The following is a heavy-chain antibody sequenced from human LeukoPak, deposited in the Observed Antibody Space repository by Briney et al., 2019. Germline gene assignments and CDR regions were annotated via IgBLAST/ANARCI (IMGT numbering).Heavy chain of an antibody. CDR1: GFTLSLHY. D-gene: IGHD4-11*01. Sequence: GSSATVPCKASGFTLSLHYIHWVRQAPGQGPAWMGWINGNSGGTNYAQKFQGRVTLTRDTSISTAYMELSRLTSDDTAVYYCTRLWSDYSHYDPWGQGTLVTVSS. CDR3: TRLWSDYSHYDP. CDR2: INGNSGGT. J-gene: IGHJ5*02. V-gene: IGHV1-2*02.